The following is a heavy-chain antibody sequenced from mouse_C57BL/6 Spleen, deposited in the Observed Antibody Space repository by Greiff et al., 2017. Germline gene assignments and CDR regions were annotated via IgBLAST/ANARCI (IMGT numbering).Heavy chain of an antibody. CDR3: APRGSLFAY. J-gene: IGHJ3*01. Sequence: EVQLQQSGPELVKPGASVKISCKASGYTFTDYYMNWVKQSHGKSLEWIGDINPNNGGTSYNQKFKGKATLTVDKSSSTAYMELRSLTSEDSAVYYCAPRGSLFAYWGQGTLVTVSA. V-gene: IGHV1-26*01. CDR2: INPNNGGT. CDR1: GYTFTDYY. D-gene: IGHD2-14*01.